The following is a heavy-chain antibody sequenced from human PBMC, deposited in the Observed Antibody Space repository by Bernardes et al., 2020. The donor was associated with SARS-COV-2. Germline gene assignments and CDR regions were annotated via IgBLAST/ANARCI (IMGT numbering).Heavy chain of an antibody. CDR1: GYSFTTYW. Sequence: GESLKISCKGSGYSFTTYWIAWVRQMPGKGLEWMGIIYPGDSDTRYSPSFQGQVTISADKSISTAYLQWSSLRASDPAMYYCARAVPTPLYDYYYGMDVWVQGATVTVSS. J-gene: IGHJ6*02. CDR2: IYPGDSDT. CDR3: ARAVPTPLYDYYYGMDV. V-gene: IGHV5-51*01.